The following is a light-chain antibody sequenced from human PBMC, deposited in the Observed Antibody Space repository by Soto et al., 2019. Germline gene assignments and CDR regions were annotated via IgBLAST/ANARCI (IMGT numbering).Light chain of an antibody. J-gene: IGKJ1*01. Sequence: DLQMTQSPSTMSASVGDRVTITCRARQSISSWLAWSQQKPGKAHKLLIYKASILESGVPSRFSCSGSGTEFTLTISSLQPDDFATYYCQQDNSYSLTFGQGTKVQIK. CDR3: QQDNSYSLT. V-gene: IGKV1-5*03. CDR2: KAS. CDR1: QSISSW.